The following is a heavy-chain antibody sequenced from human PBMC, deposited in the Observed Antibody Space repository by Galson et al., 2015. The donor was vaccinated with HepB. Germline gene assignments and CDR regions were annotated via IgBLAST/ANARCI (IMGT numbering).Heavy chain of an antibody. CDR2: ISWNSGSI. CDR3: ARDRRYPNPLMAAAVVGGGYMDV. CDR1: GFTFDDYA. D-gene: IGHD6-13*01. J-gene: IGHJ6*03. V-gene: IGHV3-9*01. Sequence: SLRLSCAASGFTFDDYAMHWVRQAPGKGLEWVSGISWNSGSIYYADSVKGRFTISRDNAKNSLYLQMNSLRSEDTAVYYCARDRRYPNPLMAAAVVGGGYMDVWGKGTTVTVSS.